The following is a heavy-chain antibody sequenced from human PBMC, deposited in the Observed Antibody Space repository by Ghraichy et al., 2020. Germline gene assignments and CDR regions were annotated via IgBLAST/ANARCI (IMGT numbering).Heavy chain of an antibody. Sequence: GGSLRLSCAASGFTVSSNYMSWVRQAPGKGLEWVSVIYSGGSTYYADSVKGRFTISRDNSKNTLYLQMNSLRAEDTAVYYCARERGRVEMATNPPYYYYYGMDVWGQGTTVTVSS. CDR3: ARERGRVEMATNPPYYYYYGMDV. CDR2: IYSGGST. J-gene: IGHJ6*02. V-gene: IGHV3-53*01. D-gene: IGHD5-24*01. CDR1: GFTVSSNY.